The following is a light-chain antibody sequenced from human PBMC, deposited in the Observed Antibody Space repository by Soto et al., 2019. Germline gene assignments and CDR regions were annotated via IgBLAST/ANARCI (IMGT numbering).Light chain of an antibody. V-gene: IGKV1-5*03. J-gene: IGKJ1*01. CDR2: KAS. CDR1: QSISSW. CDR3: QQYNSYPRT. Sequence: DIQMTQSPSTLSASVGDRVTITCRASQSISSWLAWYQQKPGKAPNLLIYKASSLESGVPSRFSGSGSGTEFTLTISSLPPDDFAAYSCQQYNSYPRTFGQGTKVEIK.